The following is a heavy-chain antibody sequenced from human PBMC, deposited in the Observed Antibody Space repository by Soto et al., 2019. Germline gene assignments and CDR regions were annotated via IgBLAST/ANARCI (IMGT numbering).Heavy chain of an antibody. Sequence: QVQLQESGPGLVKPSGTLSLTCAVSGGSISTSNLWTWVRQPPGKELEWIGEIYHSGSTNYNPSLKSRVTISVDKSKNQFSLKLNSVTAADTAVYYCARSPRSIAAGGIDYWGQGFLVTVSS. D-gene: IGHD6-13*01. CDR2: IYHSGST. J-gene: IGHJ4*02. CDR3: ARSPRSIAAGGIDY. V-gene: IGHV4-4*02. CDR1: GGSISTSNL.